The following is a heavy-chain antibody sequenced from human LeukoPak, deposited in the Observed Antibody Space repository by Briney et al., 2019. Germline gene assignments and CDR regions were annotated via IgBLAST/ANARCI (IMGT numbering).Heavy chain of an antibody. D-gene: IGHD5-24*01. V-gene: IGHV1-2*02. J-gene: IGHJ3*02. CDR1: GYTFTGYY. Sequence: ASVKVSCKASGYTFTGYYMHWVRQAPGQGLEWMGWINPNSGGTNYSQKFQGRVTMTRDTSISTAYMELSRLRSDDTAVYYCASHVERSLHAFDIWGQGTMVTVSS. CDR2: INPNSGGT. CDR3: ASHVERSLHAFDI.